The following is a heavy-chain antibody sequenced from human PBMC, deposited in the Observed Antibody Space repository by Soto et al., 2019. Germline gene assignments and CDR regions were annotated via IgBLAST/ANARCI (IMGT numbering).Heavy chain of an antibody. Sequence: GGSLRLSCAASGFTFSSYSMNWVRQAPGKGLEWVSSISSSSSYIYYADSVKGRFTISRDNAKNSLYLQMNSLRAEDTAVYYCARDVRVGALAAAFDIWGQGTMVTVS. CDR3: ARDVRVGALAAAFDI. CDR1: GFTFSSYS. V-gene: IGHV3-21*01. CDR2: ISSSSSYI. J-gene: IGHJ3*02. D-gene: IGHD1-26*01.